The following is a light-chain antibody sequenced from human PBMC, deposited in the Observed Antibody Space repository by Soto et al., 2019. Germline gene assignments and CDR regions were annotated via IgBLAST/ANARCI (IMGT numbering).Light chain of an antibody. V-gene: IGKV3-20*01. CDR1: QSVSSKS. Sequence: DIVLTQSPGTLSLSPGERATLSCRASQSVSSKSLAWYQQKPGQPPRVLIYGTSIRATGIPERFNGGGSGTDFTLTITRLASEDFAVYYCQQYGSSLFSFGPGTKVDFK. J-gene: IGKJ3*01. CDR2: GTS. CDR3: QQYGSSLFS.